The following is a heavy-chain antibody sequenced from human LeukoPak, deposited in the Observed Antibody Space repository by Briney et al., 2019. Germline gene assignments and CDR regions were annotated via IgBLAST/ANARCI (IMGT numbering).Heavy chain of an antibody. V-gene: IGHV3-48*03. CDR2: ISGSGSTI. CDR1: GFTFSTYE. Sequence: GGSLRLSCAASGFTFSTYEMNWVRQAPGKGLEWVSYISGSGSTIYYAASVKGRFTISRDNAKNSLYLQMNSLRAEDTALYYCARSYCGADCDPFDYWGQGTLVTVSS. D-gene: IGHD2-21*02. J-gene: IGHJ4*02. CDR3: ARSYCGADCDPFDY.